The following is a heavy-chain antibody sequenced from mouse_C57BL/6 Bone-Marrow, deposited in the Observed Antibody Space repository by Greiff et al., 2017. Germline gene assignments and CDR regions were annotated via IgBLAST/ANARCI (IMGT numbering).Heavy chain of an antibody. J-gene: IGHJ1*03. CDR2: IDPNSGGT. V-gene: IGHV1-72*01. CDR3: AREGDWVYWYFDV. D-gene: IGHD4-1*01. CDR1: GYTFTSYW. Sequence: QVQLKQPGAELVKPGASVKLSCKASGYTFTSYWMHWVKQRPGRGLEWIGRIDPNSGGTKYNEKFKSKATLTVDKPSSTAYMQLSSLTSEDSAVYYGAREGDWVYWYFDVWGTGTTVTVSS.